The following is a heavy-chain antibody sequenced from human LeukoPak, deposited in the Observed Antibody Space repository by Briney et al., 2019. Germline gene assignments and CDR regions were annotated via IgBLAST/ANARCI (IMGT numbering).Heavy chain of an antibody. CDR2: IYYSGST. CDR3: ARETVPAQNAHYMDV. D-gene: IGHD2-8*01. Sequence: PSETLSLTCTVSGGSISSYYWSWIRQPPGKGLEWIGYIYYSGSTNYNPSLKSRVTISVDTSKNQFSLKLSSVTAADTAVYYCARETVPAQNAHYMDVWGKGTTVTVSS. J-gene: IGHJ6*03. V-gene: IGHV4-59*01. CDR1: GGSISSYY.